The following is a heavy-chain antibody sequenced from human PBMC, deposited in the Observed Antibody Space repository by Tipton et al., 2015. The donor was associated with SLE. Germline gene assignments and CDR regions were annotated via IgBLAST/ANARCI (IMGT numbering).Heavy chain of an antibody. CDR2: IYSGGST. Sequence: GSLRLSCAASGFTVSSNYMSWVRQAPGKGLEWVSVIYSGGSTYYADSVKGRFTISRDNSKNTLYLQMNSLRAEDTAVYYCAKAPIIVGARYFQHWGQGTLVTVSS. V-gene: IGHV3-53*01. CDR1: GFTVSSNY. D-gene: IGHD1-26*01. J-gene: IGHJ1*01. CDR3: AKAPIIVGARYFQH.